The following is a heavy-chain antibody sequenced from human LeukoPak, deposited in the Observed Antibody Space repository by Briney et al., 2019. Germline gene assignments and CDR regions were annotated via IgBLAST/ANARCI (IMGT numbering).Heavy chain of an antibody. D-gene: IGHD3-10*01. CDR3: ARSWYYYETGGYYFDY. Sequence: GGSLRLSCAASGFTFSIYAMSWVRQAPGKGLEWLSAISGSRGSTYYADSVKGRFTISRDNSKNTFSLQMTSLRAEDTALYYCARSWYYYETGGYYFDYWGQGTLVTVSS. CDR1: GFTFSIYA. CDR2: ISGSRGST. J-gene: IGHJ4*02. V-gene: IGHV3-23*01.